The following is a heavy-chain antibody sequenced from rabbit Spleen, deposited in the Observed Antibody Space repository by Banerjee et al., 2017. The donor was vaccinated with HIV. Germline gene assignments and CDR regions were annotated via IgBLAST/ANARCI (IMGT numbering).Heavy chain of an antibody. Sequence: QSLEESGGDLVKPGASLTLTCTASGFSFSTNYYMCWVRQAPGKGLEWIGCIYTGSTGSTYYASWAKGRFTISKTSSTTVTLQMTSLTAADTATYFCARDTSSSFSSYGMDLWGPGTLVTVS. CDR2: IYTGSTGST. CDR1: GFSFSTNYY. V-gene: IGHV1S40*01. CDR3: ARDTSSSFSSYGMDL. J-gene: IGHJ6*01. D-gene: IGHD1-1*01.